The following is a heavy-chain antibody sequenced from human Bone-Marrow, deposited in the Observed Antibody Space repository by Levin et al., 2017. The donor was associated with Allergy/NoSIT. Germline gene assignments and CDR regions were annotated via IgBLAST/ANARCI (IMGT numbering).Heavy chain of an antibody. J-gene: IGHJ4*02. CDR1: GFTFSSYW. CDR2: IRQDGSEI. V-gene: IGHV3-7*04. D-gene: IGHD3-16*01. Sequence: GESLKISCAASGFTFSSYWMSWVRQAPGKGLEWVANIRQDGSEIYYVDSVKGRFTISRDNAKNSLYLQMNSLRAEDTAVFYCARLITFIDGGNFDSWGQGTLVTVSS. CDR3: ARLITFIDGGNFDS.